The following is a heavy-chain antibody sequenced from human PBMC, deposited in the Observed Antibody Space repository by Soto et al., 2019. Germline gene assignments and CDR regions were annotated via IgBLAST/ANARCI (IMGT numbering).Heavy chain of an antibody. D-gene: IGHD2-15*01. Sequence: ACGVGLGSCSRWWLRHSPGKGLEWMGGIIPIFGTANYAQKFQGRVTITADESTSTAYMELSSLRSEDTAVYYCAAVYCSGGSCYDLSDPWGQGTLVTGSS. J-gene: IGHJ5*02. CDR3: AAVYCSGGSCYDLSDP. CDR2: IIPIFGTA. CDR1: GVGLGSCS. V-gene: IGHV1-69*01.